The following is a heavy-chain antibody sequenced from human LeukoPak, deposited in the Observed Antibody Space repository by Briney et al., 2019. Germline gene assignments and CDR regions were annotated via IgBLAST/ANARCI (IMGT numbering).Heavy chain of an antibody. CDR2: IRGSGGSN. CDR3: AKDLTTVTPDWFDP. V-gene: IGHV3-23*01. CDR1: GFTLSSHA. J-gene: IGHJ5*02. Sequence: GSLRLSCAASGFTLSSHAMSWVRQAPGKGLELVSAIRGSGGSNSYADSVKGRSTISRENSKNTLYLQMNSLRAEDTAVYYCAKDLTTVTPDWFDPWGQGTLVTVSS. D-gene: IGHD4-17*01.